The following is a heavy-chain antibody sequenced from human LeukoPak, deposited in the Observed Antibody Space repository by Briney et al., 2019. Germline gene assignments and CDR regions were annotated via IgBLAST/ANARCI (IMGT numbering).Heavy chain of an antibody. CDR2: IDNDGSDT. D-gene: IGHD5-12*01. CDR1: GFTFRDYW. CDR3: ARGGFSHGFDV. Sequence: PGGSLRLSCAAPGFTFRDYWIHWVRQAPGKGLVWVGRIDNDGSDTIYADSVKGRFTVSRDNAKNTLFLQMNSLRAEDTAVYFCARGGFSHGFDVWGQGTVVTVSS. J-gene: IGHJ3*01. V-gene: IGHV3-74*01.